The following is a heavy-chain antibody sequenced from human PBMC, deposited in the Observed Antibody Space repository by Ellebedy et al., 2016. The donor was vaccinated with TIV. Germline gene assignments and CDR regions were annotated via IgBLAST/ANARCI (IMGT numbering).Heavy chain of an antibody. V-gene: IGHV3-21*01. CDR1: GFTFSRYS. CDR3: VRLGTSSAFDY. CDR2: TTSSGDST. D-gene: IGHD2-8*01. J-gene: IGHJ4*02. Sequence: GESLKISCAVSGFTFSRYSMNWVRQAPGKGLEWVSSTTSSGDSTYYADSVKGRFTISRDNAKNSLFLQMNSLRAEDTALYYCVRLGTSSAFDYWGQGTLVTVSS.